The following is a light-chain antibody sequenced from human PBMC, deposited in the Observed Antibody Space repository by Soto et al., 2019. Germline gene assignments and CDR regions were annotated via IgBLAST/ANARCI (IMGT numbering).Light chain of an antibody. Sequence: IVMTQSPDSLAVSLGERATINCKSSQSVLYSSNNKNYLAWYQQKPGQPPKLLIYWASTRKSGVPDRFSGSGSATDFTITISSLQAEDVAVYYCQQYYSPWTFGQGNKVEIK. V-gene: IGKV4-1*01. CDR3: QQYYSPWT. CDR1: QSVLYSSNNKNY. J-gene: IGKJ1*01. CDR2: WAS.